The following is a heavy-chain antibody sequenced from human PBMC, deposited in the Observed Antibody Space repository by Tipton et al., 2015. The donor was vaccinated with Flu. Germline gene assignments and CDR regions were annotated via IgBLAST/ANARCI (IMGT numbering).Heavy chain of an antibody. CDR2: VYHNGA. V-gene: IGHV4-38-2*01. D-gene: IGHD3-10*02. CDR1: NYSITNAYY. J-gene: IGHJ4*02. Sequence: TLSLTCVVSNYSITNAYYWGWIRQPPGKGLEWIGNVYHNGAYYNPSLKRRVTISLDKSKSQFSLMLRSVTAADTAVYYCARLSYYDVDLKNFYFDHWGQGALVTVSS. CDR3: ARLSYYDVDLKNFYFDH.